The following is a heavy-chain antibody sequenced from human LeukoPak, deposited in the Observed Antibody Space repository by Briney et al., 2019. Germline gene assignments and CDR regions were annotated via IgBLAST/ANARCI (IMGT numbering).Heavy chain of an antibody. J-gene: IGHJ5*02. CDR2: IYYSGST. CDR1: GGSISSYY. CDR3: ARVVVAATLGFDP. D-gene: IGHD2-15*01. V-gene: IGHV4-59*01. Sequence: SETLSLTCTVSGGSISSYYWSWIRQPLGKGLEWIGYIYYSGSTNYNPSLKSRVTISVDTSKNQFSLRLSSVTAADTAVYYCARVVVAATLGFDPWGQGTLVTVSS.